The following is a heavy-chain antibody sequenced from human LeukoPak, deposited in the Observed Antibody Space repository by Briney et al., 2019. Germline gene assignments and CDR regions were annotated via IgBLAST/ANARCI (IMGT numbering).Heavy chain of an antibody. Sequence: SETLSLTCTVSGVSISSYYWSWIRQPPGKGLEWIGYIYYSGSTNYNPSLMSRVTISVDTSKNQFSLKLSSVTAADTAVYYCARDDGDNDAFDIWGQGTMVTVSS. V-gene: IGHV4-59*01. D-gene: IGHD4-17*01. J-gene: IGHJ3*02. CDR1: GVSISSYY. CDR3: ARDDGDNDAFDI. CDR2: IYYSGST.